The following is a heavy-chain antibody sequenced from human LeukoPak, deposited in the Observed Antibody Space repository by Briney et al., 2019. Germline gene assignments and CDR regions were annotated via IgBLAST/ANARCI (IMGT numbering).Heavy chain of an antibody. V-gene: IGHV4-38-2*02. CDR3: ARDQYYYDSSGYYRFDY. Sequence: PSETLSLTCTVSGYSISSGYYWGWIRQPPGKGLEWIGRIHTSGSTNYNPSLKSRVTMSVDTSKTQFSLRLTSVTAADTAVYYCARDQYYYDSSGYYRFDYWGQGTLVTVSS. CDR2: IHTSGST. CDR1: GYSISSGYY. J-gene: IGHJ4*02. D-gene: IGHD3-22*01.